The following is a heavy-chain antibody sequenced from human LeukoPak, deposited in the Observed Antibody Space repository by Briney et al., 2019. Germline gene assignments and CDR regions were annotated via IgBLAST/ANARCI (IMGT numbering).Heavy chain of an antibody. CDR2: INWNGGST. CDR3: AKDVARMVRGAADHDY. Sequence: GGSLRLSCAASGFTFDDYGMSWVRQAPGKGLEWVSGINWNGGSTGYADSVKGRFTISRDNAKNSLYLQMNSLRAEDTAVYYCAKDVARMVRGAADHDYWGQGTLVTVSS. CDR1: GFTFDDYG. D-gene: IGHD3-10*01. J-gene: IGHJ4*02. V-gene: IGHV3-20*04.